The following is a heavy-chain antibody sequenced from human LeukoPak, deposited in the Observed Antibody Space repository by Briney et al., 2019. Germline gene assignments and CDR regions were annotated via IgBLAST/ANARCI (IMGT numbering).Heavy chain of an antibody. CDR1: GFTLSDYY. CDR2: SSSSGSTI. D-gene: IGHD3/OR15-3a*01. V-gene: IGHV3-11*01. CDR3: ARRRDFIDY. J-gene: IGHJ4*02. Sequence: GGSLRLSCAASGFTLSDYYMSWIRQAPGKGVEWVSYSSSSGSTIYYADSVKGRFAISRGNAKNSLYLQMNSLRAEDTAVYYCARRRDFIDYWGQGTLVTVSS.